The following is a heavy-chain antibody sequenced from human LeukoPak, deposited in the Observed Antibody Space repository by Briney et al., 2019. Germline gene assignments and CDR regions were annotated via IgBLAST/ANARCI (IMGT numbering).Heavy chain of an antibody. CDR1: GFTFSSYA. Sequence: GGSLRLSCAASGFTFSSYAMHWVRQAPGKGLEWVAVISYDGSNKYYADSVKGRFTISRDNSKNTLYLQMNSLRAEDTAVYYCAKGKRAVAAPDAFDIWGQGTMVTVSS. V-gene: IGHV3-30*14. CDR2: ISYDGSNK. J-gene: IGHJ3*02. D-gene: IGHD6-19*01. CDR3: AKGKRAVAAPDAFDI.